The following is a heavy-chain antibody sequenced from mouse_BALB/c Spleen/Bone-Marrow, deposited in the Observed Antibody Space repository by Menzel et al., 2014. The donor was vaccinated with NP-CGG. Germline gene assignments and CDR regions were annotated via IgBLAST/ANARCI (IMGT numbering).Heavy chain of an antibody. CDR1: GFNIKDYY. J-gene: IGHJ2*01. CDR3: NADPIT. Sequence: VHVKQSGAELVRSGASVKLSCTASGFNIKDYYKNWVKQRPEQGLEWIGWIDPENGDTEYAPKFQGKATMTADTSSNTAYLQLSSLTSEDTGVYYCNADPITWGQGTTLTVSS. V-gene: IGHV14-4*02. CDR2: IDPENGDT.